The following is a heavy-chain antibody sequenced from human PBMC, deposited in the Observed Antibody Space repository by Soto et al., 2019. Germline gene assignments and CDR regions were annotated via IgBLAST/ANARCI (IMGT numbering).Heavy chain of an antibody. V-gene: IGHV3-33*01. CDR3: ARVVGYDSSGYSDYYYGMDV. CDR2: IWYDGSNK. J-gene: IGHJ6*02. D-gene: IGHD3-22*01. CDR1: GFTFSSYG. Sequence: GGSLRLSCAASGFTFSSYGMHWVRQAPGKGLEWVAVIWYDGSNKYYADSVKGRFTISRDNSKNTLYLQMNSLRAEDTAVYYCARVVGYDSSGYSDYYYGMDVWGQGTTVTVSS.